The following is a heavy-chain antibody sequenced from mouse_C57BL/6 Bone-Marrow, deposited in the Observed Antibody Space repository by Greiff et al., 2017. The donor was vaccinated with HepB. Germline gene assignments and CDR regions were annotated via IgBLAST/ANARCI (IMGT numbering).Heavy chain of an antibody. D-gene: IGHD2-1*01. V-gene: IGHV1-19*01. CDR2: INPYNGGT. CDR1: GYTFTDYY. J-gene: IGHJ4*01. Sequence: EVQLVESGPVLVKPGASVKMSCKASGYTFTDYYMNWVKQSHGKSLEWIGVINPYNGGTSYNQKFKGKATLTVDKSSSTAYMELNSLTSEDSAVYYCARPPYYYGNYIYAMDYWGQGTSVTVSS. CDR3: ARPPYYYGNYIYAMDY.